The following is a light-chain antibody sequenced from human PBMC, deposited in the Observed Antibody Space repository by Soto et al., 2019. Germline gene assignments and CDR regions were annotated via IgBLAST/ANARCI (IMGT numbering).Light chain of an antibody. V-gene: IGKV4-1*01. Sequence: DIVMTQSPDSLAVSLGERATINCKSSQSVLYSSNNKNYLAWYQRKPGQPPKLLIYWASTRESGDPDRFSGSGSGTDFTLTISSLQAEDVAVYCCQQYYSSPRWTFGQGTKVEFK. J-gene: IGKJ1*01. CDR3: QQYYSSPRWT. CDR2: WAS. CDR1: QSVLYSSNNKNY.